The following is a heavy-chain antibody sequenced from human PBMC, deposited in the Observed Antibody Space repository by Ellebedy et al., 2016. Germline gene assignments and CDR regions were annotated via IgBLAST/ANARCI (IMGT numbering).Heavy chain of an antibody. D-gene: IGHD3-9*01. CDR1: GFSFSTHY. CDR2: INQDGSAK. V-gene: IGHV3-7*03. CDR3: AKDQGYDILTGYYRSLDY. J-gene: IGHJ4*02. Sequence: GGSLRLSCAASGFSFSTHYVSWVRQAPGKGLEWVANINQDGSAKYYVDSVKGRFTISRDNAKNSLYLQVNSLRAEDTAFYYCAKDQGYDILTGYYRSLDYWGQGTLVTVSS.